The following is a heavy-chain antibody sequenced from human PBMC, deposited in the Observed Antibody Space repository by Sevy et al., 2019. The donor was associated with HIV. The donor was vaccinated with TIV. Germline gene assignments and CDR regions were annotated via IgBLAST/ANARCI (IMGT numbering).Heavy chain of an antibody. V-gene: IGHV3-30*18. CDR1: GFTFSKYG. CDR2: ISYDGGNK. Sequence: GGSLRLSCAASGFTFSKYGMHWVRQAPGKGLEWVAVISYDGGNKYYADSVKGRFTISKDNFKNMLYLQMNSLRAEDTAIYYCAKPGKLSGSYLDAFDIWGQGTMVTVSS. CDR3: AKPGKLSGSYLDAFDI. D-gene: IGHD1-26*01. J-gene: IGHJ3*02.